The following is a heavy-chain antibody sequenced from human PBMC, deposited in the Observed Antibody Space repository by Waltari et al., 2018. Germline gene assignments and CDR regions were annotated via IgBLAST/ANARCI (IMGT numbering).Heavy chain of an antibody. V-gene: IGHV3-23*01. CDR3: AKPRGTAIFDY. D-gene: IGHD3-16*01. CDR2: ITGSGDRT. CDR1: GFTFSTSA. J-gene: IGHJ4*02. Sequence: EVQLLESGGGLVQPGGSLRLSCAASGFTFSTSAMSWVRQAPGKGLEWVSAITGSGDRTYSAGSVKGRFTISRDNSKNTLYLEMNSLTVEDTAIYYCAKPRGTAIFDYWGQGILVTVSS.